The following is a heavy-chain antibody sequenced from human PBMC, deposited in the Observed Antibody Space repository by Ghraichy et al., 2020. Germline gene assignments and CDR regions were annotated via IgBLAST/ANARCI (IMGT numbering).Heavy chain of an antibody. CDR3: ARDDLSSGYDHDY. D-gene: IGHD5-12*01. V-gene: IGHV1-18*01. J-gene: IGHJ4*02. CDR2: ISGYNGHT. Sequence: ASVKVSCKTSGYTFTNYGFSWVRQAPGQGLEWMGWISGYNGHTNYIEKLQGRVTMTTDTSTSTVYMELRSLRSDDTAVYYCARDDLSSGYDHDYWGQGTLVTVSS. CDR1: GYTFTNYG.